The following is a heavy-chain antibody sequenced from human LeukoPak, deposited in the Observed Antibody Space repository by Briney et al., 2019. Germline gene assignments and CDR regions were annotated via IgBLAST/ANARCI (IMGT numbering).Heavy chain of an antibody. J-gene: IGHJ4*02. V-gene: IGHV1-2*02. CDR3: ARGYYYDDSSVYYYY. CDR2: INPKCGDT. CDR1: GYTFTGYY. Sequence: ASVKVSCKASGYTFTGYYMHWVRQAPGQGLEWMGWINPKCGDTNYTEKFQGRVTMTRDTSISTAYMDLIRLRSDDTAVYYCARGYYYDDSSVYYYYWGQGTLVTVSS. D-gene: IGHD3-22*01.